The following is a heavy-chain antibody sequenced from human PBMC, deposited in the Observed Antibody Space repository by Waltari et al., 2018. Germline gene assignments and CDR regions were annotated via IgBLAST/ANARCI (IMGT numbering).Heavy chain of an antibody. D-gene: IGHD1-26*01. V-gene: IGHV4-59*01. CDR3: ARASRVGATGYFDY. CDR1: GGPISRSY. J-gene: IGHJ4*02. CDR2: IYYSGST. Sequence: QVQLQESGPGLVKPSETLSLTCTVSGGPISRSYWSWIRKPPGKGLEWLGYIYYSGSTNYNPSLKSRVTISVDTSKNQFSLKLSSVTAADTAVYYCARASRVGATGYFDYWGQGTLVTVSS.